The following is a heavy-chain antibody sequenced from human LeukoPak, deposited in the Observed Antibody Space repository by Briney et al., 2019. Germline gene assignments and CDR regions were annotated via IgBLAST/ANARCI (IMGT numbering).Heavy chain of an antibody. CDR3: ATQYCTSTSCYVEV. CDR1: GFTFSDYY. CDR2: MGDSGSTI. Sequence: AGGSLRLSCAASGFTFSDYYMAWIRQAPGRGLEWVSYMGDSGSTIYYADSVKGRFTISMDNAKNSLYLQMNSLRADDTAVYYCATQYCTSTSCYVEVWGQGTLVTVSS. J-gene: IGHJ4*02. V-gene: IGHV3-11*01. D-gene: IGHD2-2*01.